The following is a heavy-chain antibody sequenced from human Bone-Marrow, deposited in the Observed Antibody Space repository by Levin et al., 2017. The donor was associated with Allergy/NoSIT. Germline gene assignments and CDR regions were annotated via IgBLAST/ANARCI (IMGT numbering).Heavy chain of an antibody. CDR1: GYTFTSYY. J-gene: IGHJ4*02. CDR2: ISAYNGNT. D-gene: IGHD6-13*01. CDR3: ARGGAAAGYDY. Sequence: GESLKISCKASGYTFTSYYISWVRQAPGQGLEWMGWISAYNGNTNYAQKLQGRVSLTTDTSTSTAYMDLRSLRSDDTAVYYCARGGAAAGYDYWGQGTLVTVSS. V-gene: IGHV1-18*01.